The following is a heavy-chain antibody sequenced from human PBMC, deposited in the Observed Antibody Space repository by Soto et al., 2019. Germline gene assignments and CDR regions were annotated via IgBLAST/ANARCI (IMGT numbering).Heavy chain of an antibody. V-gene: IGHV3-23*01. CDR1: GFTFITYA. CDR3: AKAYHDSSGYHHKFDY. Sequence: PGGSLRLSCAASGFTFITYAMSCVRHAPLKGLEWVSTMSDSGRSTYYADSVKGRFTISRDTSRNTLYLQMNSLRADDTAVYYCAKAYHDSSGYHHKFDYWGQGTLVTVSS. CDR2: MSDSGRST. J-gene: IGHJ4*02. D-gene: IGHD3-22*01.